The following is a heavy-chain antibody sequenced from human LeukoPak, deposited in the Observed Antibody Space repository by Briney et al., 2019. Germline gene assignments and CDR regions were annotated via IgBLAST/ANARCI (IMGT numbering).Heavy chain of an antibody. CDR3: NRETTPYY. CDR2: IRSKAYGGTT. V-gene: IGHV3-49*04. D-gene: IGHD4-17*01. Sequence: GVLRLSCTGSGFTLGDYAMTWVRQAPGKGPEWVGFIRSKAYGGTTEYAASVKDRFTISRDDSKSIAYLQMNSLKTEDTAVYYCNRETTPYYWGQGTLVTVSS. CDR1: GFTLGDYA. J-gene: IGHJ4*02.